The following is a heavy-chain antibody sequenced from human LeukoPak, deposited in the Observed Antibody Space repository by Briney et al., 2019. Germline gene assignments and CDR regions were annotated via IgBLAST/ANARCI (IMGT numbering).Heavy chain of an antibody. D-gene: IGHD3-10*01. V-gene: IGHV3-53*01. CDR1: WFTVSSNY. CDR2: IYSGGST. Sequence: GGSLRLSCAASWFTVSSNYMSWVRQAPGKGLEWVSVIYSGGSTYYADSVKGRFTISRDNSKNTLYLQMNSLGVEDTAVYYCVAGSSTLRGQGTLVTVSS. J-gene: IGHJ4*02. CDR3: VAGSSTL.